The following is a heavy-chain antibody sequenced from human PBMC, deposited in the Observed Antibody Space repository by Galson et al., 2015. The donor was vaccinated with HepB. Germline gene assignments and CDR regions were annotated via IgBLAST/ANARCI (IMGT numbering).Heavy chain of an antibody. Sequence: SVKVSCKASGGTFSSYAISWVRQAPGHGLEWMGGIIPIFGTANYAQKFQGRVTITADESTSTAYMELSSLRSEDTAVYYCARDVDYDSSGYYRRWFDPWGQGTLVTVSS. CDR2: IIPIFGTA. D-gene: IGHD3-22*01. CDR1: GGTFSSYA. V-gene: IGHV1-69*13. CDR3: ARDVDYDSSGYYRRWFDP. J-gene: IGHJ5*02.